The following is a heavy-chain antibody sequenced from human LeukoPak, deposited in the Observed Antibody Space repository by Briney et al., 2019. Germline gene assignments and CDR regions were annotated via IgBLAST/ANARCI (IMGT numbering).Heavy chain of an antibody. CDR3: ARTGTIFGVVMD. D-gene: IGHD3-3*01. CDR1: GGSISSGSYY. CDR2: IYTSGST. V-gene: IGHV4-61*02. J-gene: IGHJ4*02. Sequence: SQTLSLTCTVSGGSISSGSYYWSWIRQPAGKGLEWIGRIYTSGSTNYNPSLKSRVTISVDTSKNQFSLKLSSVTAADTAVYYCARTGTIFGVVMDWGQGTLVTVSS.